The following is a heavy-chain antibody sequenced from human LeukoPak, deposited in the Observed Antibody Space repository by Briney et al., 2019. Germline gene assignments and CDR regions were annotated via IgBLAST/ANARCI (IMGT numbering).Heavy chain of an antibody. J-gene: IGHJ4*02. CDR1: GYTFTGYY. CDR2: INPNSGGT. D-gene: IGHD5-12*01. V-gene: IGHV1-2*02. Sequence: ASVKVSCKASGYTFTGYYMHWVRQAPGQGLEWMGWINPNSGGTNYAQKFQGRVTMTRNTSISTAYMELSGLRSEDTAVYYCARGFSGYDQPYWGQGTLVTVSS. CDR3: ARGFSGYDQPY.